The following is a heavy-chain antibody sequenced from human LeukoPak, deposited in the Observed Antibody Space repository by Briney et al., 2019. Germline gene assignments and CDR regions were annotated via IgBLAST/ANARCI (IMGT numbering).Heavy chain of an antibody. J-gene: IGHJ4*02. Sequence: SETLSLTCAVSGGSISSSNWWSWVRQPPGKGLEWIGEIYHSGSTNYNPSLKSRVTISVDKSKNQFSLKLSSVTAADTAVYYCALRGYSGYDSAFDYWGQGTLVTVSS. D-gene: IGHD5-12*01. CDR3: ALRGYSGYDSAFDY. V-gene: IGHV4-4*02. CDR2: IYHSGST. CDR1: GGSISSSNW.